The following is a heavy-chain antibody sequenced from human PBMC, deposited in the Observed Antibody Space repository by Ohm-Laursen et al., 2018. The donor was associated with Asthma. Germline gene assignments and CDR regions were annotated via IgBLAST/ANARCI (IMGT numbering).Heavy chain of an antibody. J-gene: IGHJ4*02. V-gene: IGHV4-4*02. D-gene: IGHD3-16*01. Sequence: SETLSLTCALSGGYIYNHWWSWVRQPPGKGLEWTAEISHSGAASFNPSLTSRVTISLDKSKTPFSLELTPVTAADTAVYYCATNLPYEAENYWGQGTLVTVSS. CDR3: ATNLPYEAENY. CDR2: ISHSGAA. CDR1: GGYIYNHW.